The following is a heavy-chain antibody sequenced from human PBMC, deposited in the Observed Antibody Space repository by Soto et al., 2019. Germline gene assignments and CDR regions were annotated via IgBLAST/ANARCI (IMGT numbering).Heavy chain of an antibody. CDR2: IIPIFGTA. J-gene: IGHJ2*01. D-gene: IGHD5-12*01. V-gene: IGHV1-69*01. Sequence: QVQLVQSGAEVKKPGSSVKVSCKASGGTFSSYAISWVRQAPGQGLEWMGGIIPIFGTANYAQKFQGRVTITADESTSTAYMELSSLRSEDTAVYYCASSEMATPPPYWYFDLWGRGTLVTVSS. CDR1: GGTFSSYA. CDR3: ASSEMATPPPYWYFDL.